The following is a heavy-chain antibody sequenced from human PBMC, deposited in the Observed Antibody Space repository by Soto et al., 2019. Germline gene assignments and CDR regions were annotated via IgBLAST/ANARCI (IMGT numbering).Heavy chain of an antibody. Sequence: QVKLQESGPGLVKPSQTLSLSCTVSGGSIRSGGYYWSWIRQHPGKGLEWIGYIYYSGGTDYNPSIKSRVTMSLDTSKSQYSLRLTAVTAADTAVYFCATMHDYGDYAPFDNWGQGTLVTVAT. D-gene: IGHD4-17*01. CDR2: IYYSGGT. CDR1: GGSIRSGGYY. J-gene: IGHJ4*02. CDR3: ATMHDYGDYAPFDN. V-gene: IGHV4-31*03.